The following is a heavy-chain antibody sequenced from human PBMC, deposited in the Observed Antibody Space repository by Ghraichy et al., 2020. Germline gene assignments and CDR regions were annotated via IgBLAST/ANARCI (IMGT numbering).Heavy chain of an antibody. V-gene: IGHV3-30*02. CDR2: IRYDGSNK. D-gene: IGHD1-26*01. CDR3: AKEGSVGAPAVLDY. Sequence: GESLNISCAASGFTFSSYDMHWVRQAPGKGLEWVAFIRYDGSNKYYADSVKGRFTISRDNSKNTLYLQMNSLRADDTAVYYCAKEGSVGAPAVLDYWGQGTLVTVSS. CDR1: GFTFSSYD. J-gene: IGHJ4*02.